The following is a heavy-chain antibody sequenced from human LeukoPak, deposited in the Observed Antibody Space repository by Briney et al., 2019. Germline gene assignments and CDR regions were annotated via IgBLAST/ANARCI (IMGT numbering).Heavy chain of an antibody. J-gene: IGHJ5*02. CDR3: ARTQAGGQLLYRGRGWFDP. V-gene: IGHV3-21*01. CDR1: GFTFSSYS. CDR2: ISSSSSYI. D-gene: IGHD2-2*02. Sequence: GGSLRLSCAASGFTFSSYSMNWVRQAPGKGLEWVSSISSSSSYIYYADSVKGRFTISRDNAKNSLYLQMNSLRAEDTAVYYCARTQAGGQLLYRGRGWFDPWGQGTLVTVSS.